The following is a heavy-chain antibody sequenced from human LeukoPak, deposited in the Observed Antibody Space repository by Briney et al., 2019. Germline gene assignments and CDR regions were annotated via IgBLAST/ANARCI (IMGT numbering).Heavy chain of an antibody. J-gene: IGHJ4*02. CDR3: AKGTYGSGRAPLDY. Sequence: GGSLRLSCAASGFTFSSYWMSWVRQAPGKGLEWVANIKQDGSEKYYVDSVKGRFTIPRDNAKNSLYLQMNSLRAEDTAVYYCAKGTYGSGRAPLDYWGQGTLVTVSS. CDR2: IKQDGSEK. CDR1: GFTFSSYW. V-gene: IGHV3-7*03. D-gene: IGHD3-10*01.